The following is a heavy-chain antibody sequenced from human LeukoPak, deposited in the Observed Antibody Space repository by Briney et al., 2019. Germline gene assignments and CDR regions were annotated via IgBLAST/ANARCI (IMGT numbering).Heavy chain of an antibody. Sequence: GGSLRLSCAASGFTFSSYAMGWVRQAPGMGLEWVSTAGHSFGTTYYADSVKGRFIISRDDSKNTVSLQMTSLRAEDTAIYYCVPHPGGNFPDFASWGQGTLVTVSS. D-gene: IGHD1-26*01. J-gene: IGHJ4*02. CDR3: VPHPGGNFPDFAS. V-gene: IGHV3-23*01. CDR2: AGHSFGTT. CDR1: GFTFSSYA.